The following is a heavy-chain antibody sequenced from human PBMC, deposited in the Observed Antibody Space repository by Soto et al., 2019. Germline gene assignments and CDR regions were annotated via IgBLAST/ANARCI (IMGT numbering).Heavy chain of an antibody. CDR1: GYSFTSYW. D-gene: IGHD5-18*01. CDR3: ASRDTAMVFSGGMDV. CDR2: IDPSDSYT. Sequence: PGESLKISCKGSGYSFTSYWISWVRQMPGKGLEWMGRIDPSDSYTNYSPSFQGHVTISADKSISTAYLQWSSLKASDTAMYYCASRDTAMVFSGGMDVWGQGTTVTVSS. V-gene: IGHV5-10-1*01. J-gene: IGHJ6*02.